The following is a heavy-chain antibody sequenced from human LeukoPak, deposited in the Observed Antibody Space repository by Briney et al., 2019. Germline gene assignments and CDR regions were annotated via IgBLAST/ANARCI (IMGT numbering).Heavy chain of an antibody. CDR3: ARHKAVAITYFDH. CDR1: GFTFSTYS. Sequence: PGGSLRLSCAASGFTFSTYSMNWVRQAPGKGLEWVGFIRSKTYGATTEYATSVKGRFTISRDDSKSIAYLQMNGLETEDTAFYYCARHKAVAITYFDHWGQGTLVTVSS. J-gene: IGHJ4*02. D-gene: IGHD6-19*01. CDR2: IRSKTYGATT. V-gene: IGHV3-49*04.